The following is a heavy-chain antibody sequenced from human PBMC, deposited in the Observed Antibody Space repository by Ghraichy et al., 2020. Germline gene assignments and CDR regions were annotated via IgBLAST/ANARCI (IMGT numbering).Heavy chain of an antibody. J-gene: IGHJ4*02. CDR2: INPDSGGA. V-gene: IGHV1-2*06. CDR1: GYTFTAYH. D-gene: IGHD5-18*01. Sequence: ASVKVSCNASGYTFTAYHLHWVRQAPGQGLEWMGRINPDSGGANYAQNFQARVTMTRDTSISTAYMELSRLKSDDTAVYYCARGMDTAIISFFDYWGQGSLVTVSS. CDR3: ARGMDTAIISFFDY.